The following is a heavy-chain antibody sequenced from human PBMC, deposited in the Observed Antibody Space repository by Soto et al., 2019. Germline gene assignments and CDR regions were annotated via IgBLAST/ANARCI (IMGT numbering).Heavy chain of an antibody. CDR2: INHSGST. D-gene: IGHD3-3*01. Sequence: QVQLQQWGAGLLKPSETLSLTCAVYGGSFSGYYWSWIRQPPGKGLEWMGEINHSGSTNYNPSLKSRVTISVDTSKNQFSLKLSSVTAADTAVYYCARIVLRFLEWYNWFDPWGQGTLVTVSS. V-gene: IGHV4-34*01. CDR1: GGSFSGYY. J-gene: IGHJ5*02. CDR3: ARIVLRFLEWYNWFDP.